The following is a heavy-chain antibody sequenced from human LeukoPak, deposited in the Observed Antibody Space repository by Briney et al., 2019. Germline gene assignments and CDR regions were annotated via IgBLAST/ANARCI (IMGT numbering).Heavy chain of an antibody. Sequence: EASVKVSCKASGYTFNRYGISWVRQAPGQGLEWMGWISAYNGNTNYAQKLQGRVTMTTDTSTSTAYMELRSLRSDDTAVYYCARDMGYRATDAFDIWGQGTMVTVSS. CDR2: ISAYNGNT. D-gene: IGHD5-18*01. CDR1: GYTFNRYG. J-gene: IGHJ3*02. CDR3: ARDMGYRATDAFDI. V-gene: IGHV1-18*01.